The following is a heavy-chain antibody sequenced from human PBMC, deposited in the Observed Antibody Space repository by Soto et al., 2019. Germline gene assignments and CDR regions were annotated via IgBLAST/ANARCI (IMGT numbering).Heavy chain of an antibody. J-gene: IGHJ4*02. Sequence: GGSLRLSCAASGFTFGDYAMSWVRQAPGKGLEWVGFIRSKAYGGTTEYAASVKGRFTISRDDSKSIAYLQMNSLKTEDTAVYYCSRNVIAVVWGQGTLVTVSS. D-gene: IGHD6-19*01. V-gene: IGHV3-49*04. CDR2: IRSKAYGGTT. CDR3: SRNVIAVV. CDR1: GFTFGDYA.